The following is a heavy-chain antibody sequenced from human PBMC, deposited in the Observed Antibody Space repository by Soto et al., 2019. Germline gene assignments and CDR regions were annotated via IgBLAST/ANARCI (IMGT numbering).Heavy chain of an antibody. CDR2: IYYSGST. V-gene: IGHV4-39*01. J-gene: IGHJ6*03. CDR1: GGSISSSSYY. CDR3: ARARTDDYYYYYMDV. Sequence: SETLSLTCTVSGGSISSSSYYWGWIRQPPGKGLEWIGSIYYSGSTYYNPSLKSRVTKSVDTSKNQFSLKLSSVTAADTAVYYCARARTDDYYYYYMDVWGKGTTVTVSS. D-gene: IGHD1-1*01.